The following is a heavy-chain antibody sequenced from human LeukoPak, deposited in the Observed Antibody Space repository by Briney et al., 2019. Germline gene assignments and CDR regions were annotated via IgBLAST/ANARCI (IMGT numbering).Heavy chain of an antibody. CDR3: ARARIAVAGTHFDY. Sequence: GGSLRLSCAVSGFTVSSNYMSWVRQAPGKGLEWVSSISSSSSYIYYADSVKGRFTISRDNAKNSLYLQMNSLRAEDTAVYYCARARIAVAGTHFDYWGQGTLVTVSS. CDR1: GFTVSSNY. CDR2: ISSSSSYI. J-gene: IGHJ4*02. D-gene: IGHD6-19*01. V-gene: IGHV3-21*01.